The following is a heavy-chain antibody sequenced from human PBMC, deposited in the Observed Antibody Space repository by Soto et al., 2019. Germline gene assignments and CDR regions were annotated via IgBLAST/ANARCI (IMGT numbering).Heavy chain of an antibody. CDR2: ISGSGGST. D-gene: IGHD6-19*01. V-gene: IGHV3-23*01. CDR3: AKDLESQYSSGWYPGYFDY. CDR1: GFTFSSYA. Sequence: GGSLRLSCAASGFTFSSYAMSWVRQAPGKGLEWVSAISGSGGSTYYEDSLKGRFTISRDNSKTTLYLQMNSLRGEDTAVYYCAKDLESQYSSGWYPGYFDYWGQGTLVTVSS. J-gene: IGHJ4*02.